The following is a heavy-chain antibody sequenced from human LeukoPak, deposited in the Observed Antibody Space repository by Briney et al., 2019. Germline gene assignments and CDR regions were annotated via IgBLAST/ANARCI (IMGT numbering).Heavy chain of an antibody. D-gene: IGHD1-26*01. Sequence: GESLKISCKGSGNSLTTTYWIAWVRQMPGKGLEWMGIINLADYDSRYSPSFQGQVTISAAKSINTAYLRWSSLRASDTAIYYCARSLSGSLRRPLDYWGQGTLVTVSS. J-gene: IGHJ4*02. CDR3: ARSLSGSLRRPLDY. CDR2: INLADYDS. V-gene: IGHV5-51*01. CDR1: GNSLTTTYW.